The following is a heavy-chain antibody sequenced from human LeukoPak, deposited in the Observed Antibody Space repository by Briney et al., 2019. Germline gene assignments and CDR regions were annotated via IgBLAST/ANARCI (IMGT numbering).Heavy chain of an antibody. Sequence: GASVKVPCKASGYTFTGYYMHWVRQAPGQGLEWMGWINPNSGGTNYAQKFQGWVTMTRDTSISTAYMELSRLRSDDPAVYYCARGGRRDTVMVLFDYWGQGTLVTVSS. CDR3: ARGGRRDTVMVLFDY. D-gene: IGHD5-18*01. V-gene: IGHV1-2*04. J-gene: IGHJ4*02. CDR1: GYTFTGYY. CDR2: INPNSGGT.